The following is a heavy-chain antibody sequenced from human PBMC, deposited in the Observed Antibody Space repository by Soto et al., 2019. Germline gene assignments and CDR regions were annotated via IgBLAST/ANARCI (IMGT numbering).Heavy chain of an antibody. CDR3: ARDPKRRDGYNFDS. D-gene: IGHD5-12*01. CDR2: ISGSGNDA. CDR1: GFPFSHYA. Sequence: VQLLESGGGLVQPGGSLRLSCAASGFPFSHYAMSWVRQAPGKGLEWVSAISGSGNDASYADSVRGRFTISRDNSRDTLYLQMNSLRADDTAVYYCARDPKRRDGYNFDSWGRGALVTVSS. J-gene: IGHJ4*02. V-gene: IGHV3-23*01.